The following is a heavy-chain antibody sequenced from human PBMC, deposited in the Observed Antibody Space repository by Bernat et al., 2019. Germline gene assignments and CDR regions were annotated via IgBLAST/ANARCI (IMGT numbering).Heavy chain of an antibody. Sequence: EVQLVESGGGLVQPGGSLRLSCAASGFTFSSYWMSWVRQAPGKGLEWVANIKQDGSEKYYVDSVKGRFTISRDNAKNSLYLQMNSLRAEDTAVYYCARDGVGVFYYSGMDVWGQGTTVTVSS. D-gene: IGHD1-26*01. CDR1: GFTFSSYW. J-gene: IGHJ6*02. CDR3: ARDGVGVFYYSGMDV. CDR2: IKQDGSEK. V-gene: IGHV3-7*03.